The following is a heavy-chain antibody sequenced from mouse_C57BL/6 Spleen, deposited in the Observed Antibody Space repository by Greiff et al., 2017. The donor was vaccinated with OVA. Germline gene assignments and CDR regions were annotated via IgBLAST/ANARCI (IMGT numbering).Heavy chain of an antibody. Sequence: QVQLKESGPELVKPGASVKISCKASGYAFSSSWMNWVKQRPGKGLEWIGRIYPGDGDTNYNGKFKGKATLTADKSSSTAYMQLSSLTSEDSAVYFCARCPFYYDYVAMDYWGQGTSVTVSS. CDR2: IYPGDGDT. V-gene: IGHV1-82*01. CDR1: GYAFSSSW. D-gene: IGHD2-1*01. CDR3: ARCPFYYDYVAMDY. J-gene: IGHJ4*01.